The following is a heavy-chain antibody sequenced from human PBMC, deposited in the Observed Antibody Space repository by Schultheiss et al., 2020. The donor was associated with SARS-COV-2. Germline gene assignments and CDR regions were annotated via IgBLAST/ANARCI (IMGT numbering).Heavy chain of an antibody. CDR3: ARDGGGSYSDW. CDR1: GFTFSSSW. D-gene: IGHD1-26*01. CDR2: ISSSSSYI. V-gene: IGHV3-21*01. Sequence: GESLKISCAASGFTFSSSWMHWVRQVPGKGLEWVSSISSSSSYIYYADSVKGRFTISRDNAKNSLYLQMNSLRAEDTAVYYCARDGGGSYSDWWGQGTLVTVSS. J-gene: IGHJ4*02.